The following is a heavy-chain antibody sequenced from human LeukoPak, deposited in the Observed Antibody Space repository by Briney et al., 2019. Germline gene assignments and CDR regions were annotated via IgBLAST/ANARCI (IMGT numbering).Heavy chain of an antibody. CDR2: ISGSGGST. Sequence: PGGSLRLSCAASGFTFSSYAMSWVRQAPGKGLEWASAISGSGGSTYYADSVKGLFTISRDNSKNTLYLQMNSLRAEDTAVYYCAKALVTYYDFWSGYPSDYWGQGTLVTVSS. J-gene: IGHJ4*02. CDR3: AKALVTYYDFWSGYPSDY. D-gene: IGHD3-3*01. V-gene: IGHV3-23*01. CDR1: GFTFSSYA.